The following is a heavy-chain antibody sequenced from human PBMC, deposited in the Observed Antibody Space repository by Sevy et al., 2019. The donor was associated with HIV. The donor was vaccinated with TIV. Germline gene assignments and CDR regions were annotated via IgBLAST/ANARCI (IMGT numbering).Heavy chain of an antibody. D-gene: IGHD3-3*01. V-gene: IGHV4-39*01. CDR3: ARRQGFLEANYYYGMDV. CDR2: IYYSGST. J-gene: IGHJ6*02. Sequence: SETLSLTCTVSGGSISSSSYYWGWIRQPPGKGLESIGSIYYSGSTYYNPSLKSRVTISVDTSKNQFSLKLSSVTAADTAVYYCARRQGFLEANYYYGMDVWGQGTTVTVSS. CDR1: GGSISSSSYY.